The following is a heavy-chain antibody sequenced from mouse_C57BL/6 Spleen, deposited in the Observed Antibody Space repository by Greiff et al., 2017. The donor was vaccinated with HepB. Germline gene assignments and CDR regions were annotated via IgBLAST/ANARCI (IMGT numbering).Heavy chain of an antibody. Sequence: EVQRVESGGDLVKPGGSLKLSCAASGFTFSSYGMSWVRQTPDKRLEWVATISSGGSYTYYPDSVKGRFTISRDNAKNTLYLQMSSLKSEDTAMYYCARHRVYGSSPFDYWGQGTTLTVSS. CDR2: ISSGGSYT. J-gene: IGHJ2*01. D-gene: IGHD1-1*01. CDR3: ARHRVYGSSPFDY. V-gene: IGHV5-6*01. CDR1: GFTFSSYG.